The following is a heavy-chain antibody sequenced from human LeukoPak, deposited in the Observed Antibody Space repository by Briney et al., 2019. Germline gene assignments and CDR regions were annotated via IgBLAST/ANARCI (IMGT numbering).Heavy chain of an antibody. D-gene: IGHD3-10*01. CDR2: IKSKADGGTT. CDR1: GFTFSNAW. V-gene: IGHV3-15*01. J-gene: IGHJ5*02. Sequence: PGGSLRLSCAASGFTFSNAWMSWVRQAPGKGLEWVGHIKSKADGGTTEYAAPVKGRFTISRDDSRNTLYLQMNSLKTEDTATYYCTWQLLWGIFDPWGQGTLVTVSS. CDR3: TWQLLWGIFDP.